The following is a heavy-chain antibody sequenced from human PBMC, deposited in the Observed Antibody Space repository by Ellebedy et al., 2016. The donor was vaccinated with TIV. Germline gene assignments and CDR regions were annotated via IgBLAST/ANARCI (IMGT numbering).Heavy chain of an antibody. D-gene: IGHD5-12*01. Sequence: SETLSLXXTVSGGSISSYYWSWIRQPAGKGLEWIGRIYTSGSTNYNPSLKSRVTMSVDTSKNQFSLKLSSVTAADTAVYYCASSGYDAVIDYWGQGTLVTVSS. CDR2: IYTSGST. J-gene: IGHJ4*02. V-gene: IGHV4-4*07. CDR3: ASSGYDAVIDY. CDR1: GGSISSYY.